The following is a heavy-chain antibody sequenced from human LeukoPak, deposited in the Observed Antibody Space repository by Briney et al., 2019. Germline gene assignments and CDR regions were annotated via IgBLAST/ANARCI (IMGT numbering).Heavy chain of an antibody. V-gene: IGHV4-59*01. CDR2: IYYSGST. J-gene: IGHJ6*03. CDR1: GGSLSSYY. D-gene: IGHD2-2*01. Sequence: PSETLSLTCTVSGGSLSSYYWSWIRQPPGKGLEWIGYIYYSGSTNYNPSLKSRVTISVDTSKNQFSLKLSSVTAADTAVYYCARAKQGDCSSTSCYFGYYYYYMDVWGKGTTVTVSS. CDR3: ARAKQGDCSSTSCYFGYYYYYMDV.